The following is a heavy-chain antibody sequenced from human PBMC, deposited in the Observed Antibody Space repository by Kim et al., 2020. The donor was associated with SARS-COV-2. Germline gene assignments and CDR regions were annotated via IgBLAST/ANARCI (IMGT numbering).Heavy chain of an antibody. V-gene: IGHV4-59*01. CDR3: ARTAYDSSGYQDGGWFDP. D-gene: IGHD3-22*01. Sequence: KSRVTISVDTSKNQFSLKLSSVTAADTAVYYCARTAYDSSGYQDGGWFDPWGQGTLVTVSS. J-gene: IGHJ5*02.